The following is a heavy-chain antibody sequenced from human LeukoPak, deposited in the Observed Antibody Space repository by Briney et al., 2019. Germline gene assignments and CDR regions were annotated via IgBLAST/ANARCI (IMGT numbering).Heavy chain of an antibody. J-gene: IGHJ4*02. Sequence: PGGSLRLSCAASGFTFSSYWMHWVRQAPGKGLVWVSRINSDGSSTSYADSVKGRFTIPRDNAKNTLYLQTNSLRAEDTAVYYCARITYDILTGTNSYYFDYWGQGTLVTVSS. CDR1: GFTFSSYW. CDR3: ARITYDILTGTNSYYFDY. CDR2: INSDGSST. D-gene: IGHD3-9*01. V-gene: IGHV3-74*01.